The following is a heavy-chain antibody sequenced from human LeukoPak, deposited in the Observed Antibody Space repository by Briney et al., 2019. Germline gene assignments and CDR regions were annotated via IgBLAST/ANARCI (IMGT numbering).Heavy chain of an antibody. CDR2: IYPGDSDT. CDR1: GYSFTSYW. Sequence: GESLKISCKGSGYSFTSYWIGWVRPMPGKGLEWMGIIYPGDSDTRYSPSFQGQVAISADKSISTAYLQWSSLKASDTAMYYCARTSGSYYYYYYMDVWGKGTTVTVSS. V-gene: IGHV5-51*01. D-gene: IGHD1-26*01. CDR3: ARTSGSYYYYYYMDV. J-gene: IGHJ6*03.